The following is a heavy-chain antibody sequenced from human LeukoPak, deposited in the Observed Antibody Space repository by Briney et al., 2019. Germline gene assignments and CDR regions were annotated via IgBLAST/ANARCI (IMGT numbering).Heavy chain of an antibody. CDR2: ISGSGGST. CDR1: GFTFSSYD. V-gene: IGHV3-23*01. D-gene: IGHD3-22*01. J-gene: IGHJ4*02. CDR3: AKALVVVITYYYFDY. Sequence: PGGSLRLSCAASGFTFSSYDMSWVRQAPGKGLEWVSGISGSGGSTYYADSVKGRFTISRDNSKNTLYLQMNSLRAEDTAVYYCAKALVVVITYYYFDYWGQGTLVTVSS.